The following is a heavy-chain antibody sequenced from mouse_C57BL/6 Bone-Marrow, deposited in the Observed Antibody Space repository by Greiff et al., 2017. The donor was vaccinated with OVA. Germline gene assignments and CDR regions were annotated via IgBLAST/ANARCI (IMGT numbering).Heavy chain of an antibody. CDR1: GYSITSDY. CDR2: ISYSGST. D-gene: IGHD2-2*01. V-gene: IGHV3-8*01. Sequence: EVQLVESGPGLAKPSQTLSLTCSVTGYSITSDYWNWIRTFPGHKLEYMGYISYSGSTYYNPSLKSRISITRDTSKNQYYLRLNSVTTEDTATYYCARWTTMVTTGLDYWGQGTTLTVSS. J-gene: IGHJ2*01. CDR3: ARWTTMVTTGLDY.